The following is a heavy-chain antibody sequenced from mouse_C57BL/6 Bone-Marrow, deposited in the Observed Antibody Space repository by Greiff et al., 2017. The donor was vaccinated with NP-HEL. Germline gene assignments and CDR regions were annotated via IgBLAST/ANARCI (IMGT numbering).Heavy chain of an antibody. CDR3: ARGDYYGSSYDYFDY. CDR1: GFTFSSYA. Sequence: QGVESGGGLVKPGGSLKLSCAASGFTFSSYAMSWVRQTPEKRLEWVATISDGGSYTYYPDNVKGRFTISRDNAKNNLYLQMSHLKSEDTAMYYCARGDYYGSSYDYFDYWGQGTTLTVSS. V-gene: IGHV5-4*01. CDR2: ISDGGSYT. J-gene: IGHJ2*01. D-gene: IGHD1-1*01.